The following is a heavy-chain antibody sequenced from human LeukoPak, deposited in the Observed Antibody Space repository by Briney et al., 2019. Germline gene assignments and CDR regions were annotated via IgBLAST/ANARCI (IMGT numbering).Heavy chain of an antibody. Sequence: GGSLRLSCAASGFAFSNYSMNWVRQAPGKGLEWVSAISGSGGSTYYADSVKGRFTISRDNSKNTLYLQMNSLRAEDTAVYYCAKDLGAYYYDSSGYTWGQGTLVTVSS. D-gene: IGHD3-22*01. V-gene: IGHV3-23*01. J-gene: IGHJ5*02. CDR1: GFAFSNYS. CDR3: AKDLGAYYYDSSGYT. CDR2: ISGSGGST.